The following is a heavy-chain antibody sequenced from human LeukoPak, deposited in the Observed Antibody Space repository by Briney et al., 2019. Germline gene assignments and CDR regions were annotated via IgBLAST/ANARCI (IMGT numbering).Heavy chain of an antibody. Sequence: SETLSLTCTVSGGSISSYYWSWIRQPPGKGLEWIGYIYYSGSTNYNPSLKSRVTISVDTSKNQFSLKLSSVTAADTAVYYCARGDFWSWMDVWGKGTTVTVSS. V-gene: IGHV4-59*01. D-gene: IGHD3-3*01. CDR3: ARGDFWSWMDV. CDR1: GGSISSYY. CDR2: IYYSGST. J-gene: IGHJ6*04.